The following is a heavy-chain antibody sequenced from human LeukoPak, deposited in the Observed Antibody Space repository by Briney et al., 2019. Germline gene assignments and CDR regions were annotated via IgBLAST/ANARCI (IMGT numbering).Heavy chain of an antibody. CDR2: ISYDGSNK. D-gene: IGHD7-27*01. Sequence: GGSLRLSCAASGFTFSSYGMHWVRQAPGKGLEWVAVISYDGSNKYYADSVKGRFTISRDNSKNTLYLQMNSLRAEDTVVYYCAKDNGDWGYLDYWGQGTLVTVSS. CDR3: AKDNGDWGYLDY. V-gene: IGHV3-30*18. J-gene: IGHJ4*02. CDR1: GFTFSSYG.